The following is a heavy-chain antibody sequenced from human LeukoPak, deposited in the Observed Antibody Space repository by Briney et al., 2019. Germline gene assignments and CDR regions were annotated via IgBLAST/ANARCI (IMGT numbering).Heavy chain of an antibody. D-gene: IGHD6-13*01. J-gene: IGHJ4*02. CDR1: GGSISSYY. V-gene: IGHV4-59*01. CDR3: ARAPPGDSSSWFPAFFDY. CDR2: IYYSGST. Sequence: SETLSLTCTVSGGSISSYYWSWIRQPPGKGLEWIGYIYYSGSTNYNPSLKSRVTISVDTSKNQFSLKLSSVTAADTAVYYCARAPPGDSSSWFPAFFDYWGQETLVTVSS.